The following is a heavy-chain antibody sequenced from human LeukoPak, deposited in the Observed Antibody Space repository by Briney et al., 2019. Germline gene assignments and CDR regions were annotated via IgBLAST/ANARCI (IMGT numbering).Heavy chain of an antibody. V-gene: IGHV3-23*01. Sequence: PGGSLRLSCAPSGFTFISYAMSWVRQAPGKGLEWVSSISGSGGSSTYYADSVKGRFTISRDNSKNTLYLQMKSLRAEDTAVYYCAKTTCSGASCYRFDYWGQGTLVTVSS. J-gene: IGHJ4*02. CDR3: AKTTCSGASCYRFDY. CDR1: GFTFISYA. D-gene: IGHD2-15*01. CDR2: ISGSGGSST.